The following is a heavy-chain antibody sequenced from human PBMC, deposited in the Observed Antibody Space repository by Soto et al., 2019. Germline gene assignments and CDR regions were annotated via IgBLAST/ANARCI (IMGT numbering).Heavy chain of an antibody. J-gene: IGHJ4*02. Sequence: QVQLVQSGAQVKKPGSSVKVSCKASGDSFSTYAVSWVRQAPGQGLEWMGKIIPLLRSTTYAQKFRGRVTITADETTSTDYMDLTSLTAEDTAVYYCVTDSGIVAVPAAMGFDYWGQGTLVTVSS. CDR1: GDSFSTYA. CDR2: IIPLLRST. CDR3: VTDSGIVAVPAAMGFDY. V-gene: IGHV1-69*11. D-gene: IGHD2-2*01.